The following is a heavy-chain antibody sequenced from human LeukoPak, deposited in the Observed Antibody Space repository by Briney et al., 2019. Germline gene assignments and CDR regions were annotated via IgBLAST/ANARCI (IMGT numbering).Heavy chain of an antibody. CDR1: GGSISSSNW. Sequence: PSETLSLTCAVSGGSISSSNWWSWVRQPPGKGLEWIGRIFHSGTTDYKTSLKGRVTISVDKSKNQFSLTLTSVTAADTAVYYCARLTPTTLSLYYYYMDVWGKGTTVTVSS. D-gene: IGHD2/OR15-2a*01. J-gene: IGHJ6*03. CDR3: ARLTPTTLSLYYYYMDV. V-gene: IGHV4-4*02. CDR2: IFHSGTT.